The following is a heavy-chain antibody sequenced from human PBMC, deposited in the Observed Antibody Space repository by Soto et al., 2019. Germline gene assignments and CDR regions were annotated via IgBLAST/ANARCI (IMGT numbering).Heavy chain of an antibody. J-gene: IGHJ6*02. CDR2: IRNKGYGRTT. CDR3: SMYSGSHYGTSDYTFDV. Sequence: GGSLRLSCATSGFTFGSYAMTWVRQAPGKGLEWVGFIRNKGYGRTTEYAASVRGRFTISRDDSKSIAYLQMNSLTTEDTAVYYCSMYSGSHYGTSDYTFDVWGQGTAVTVSS. D-gene: IGHD1-26*01. CDR1: GFTFGSYA. V-gene: IGHV3-49*04.